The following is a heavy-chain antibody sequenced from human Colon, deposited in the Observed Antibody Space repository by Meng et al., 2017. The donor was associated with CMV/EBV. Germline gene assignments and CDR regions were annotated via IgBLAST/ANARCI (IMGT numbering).Heavy chain of an antibody. CDR2: INDSGDTT. J-gene: IGHJ4*02. Sequence: GESLKISCAASGFTFGSYTMTWVRQAPGKGLEWVSSINDSGDTTYYADSVKGRFTISRDNSKNTLYLQMNSLRAEDTAVYYCAREGRFLEWLLDYWGQGTLVTVSS. CDR1: GFTFGSYT. CDR3: AREGRFLEWLLDY. D-gene: IGHD3-3*01. V-gene: IGHV3-23*01.